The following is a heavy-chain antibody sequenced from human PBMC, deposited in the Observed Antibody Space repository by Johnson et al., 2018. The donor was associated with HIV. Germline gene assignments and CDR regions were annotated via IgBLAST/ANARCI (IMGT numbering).Heavy chain of an antibody. CDR2: ILYDGSNK. D-gene: IGHD1-26*01. CDR1: GFTFSSYA. J-gene: IGHJ3*01. Sequence: QVQLVESGGGVVQPGRSLRLSCVVSGFTFSSYAMHWVRQAPGKGLEWLAVILYDGSNKYYADSVKGRFTISRDNAKNSLYLQMNSLRAEDTALYYCARAKVGGEAFDFWGQGTMVTVSS. V-gene: IGHV3-30*04. CDR3: ARAKVGGEAFDF.